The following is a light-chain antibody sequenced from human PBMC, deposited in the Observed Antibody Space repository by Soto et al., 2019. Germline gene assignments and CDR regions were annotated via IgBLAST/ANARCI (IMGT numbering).Light chain of an antibody. V-gene: IGLV2-14*03. Sequence: QSALTQPASVSGSPGQSITISCTGTSSDVGGYNYVSWFQQHPGKAPKLKIYEVSNRPSGVSNRFSGSKSGYTASLTISELQAEDEADYYCTSFTSSSTWVFGGGTKGPS. J-gene: IGLJ3*02. CDR1: SSDVGGYNY. CDR3: TSFTSSSTWV. CDR2: EVS.